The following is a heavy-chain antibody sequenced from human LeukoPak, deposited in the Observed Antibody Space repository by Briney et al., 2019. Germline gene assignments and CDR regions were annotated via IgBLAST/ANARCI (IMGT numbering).Heavy chain of an antibody. CDR1: GGSFSGYY. Sequence: SETLSLTCAVYGGSFSGYYWSWIRQPPGKGLEWIGEINHSGSTNYNPSLKSRVTISVDTSKNQFSLKLSSVTAADTAVYYCARASGTLDYWGQGTLVTVSS. V-gene: IGHV4-34*01. D-gene: IGHD3/OR15-3a*01. CDR3: ARASGTLDY. CDR2: INHSGST. J-gene: IGHJ4*02.